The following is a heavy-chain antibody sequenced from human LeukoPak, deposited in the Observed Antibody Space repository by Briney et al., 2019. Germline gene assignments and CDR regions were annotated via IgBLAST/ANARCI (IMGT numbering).Heavy chain of an antibody. CDR2: ISSSGSTI. J-gene: IGHJ4*02. Sequence: GGSLRLSCAASGFTFRSYEMKWVRQAPGKGPEWVSHISSSGSTIYYADSVKGRFTISRDNAKNSLYLQMNRLRAEDSAVYYCARGGYSNDPFDYWGQGTLVTVSS. CDR3: ARGGYSNDPFDY. V-gene: IGHV3-48*03. CDR1: GFTFRSYE. D-gene: IGHD4-11*01.